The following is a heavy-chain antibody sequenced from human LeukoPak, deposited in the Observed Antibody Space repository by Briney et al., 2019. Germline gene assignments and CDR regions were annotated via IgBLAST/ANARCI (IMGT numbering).Heavy chain of an antibody. Sequence: GGSLRLSCAASGFTFSSYSMNWVRQAPGKGLEWVSSISSSSSYIYYADSVKGRFTISRDNAKNSLYLQMNSLRAEDTAVCYCARGLDIVVVPAAMLEYFQHWGQGTLVTVSS. D-gene: IGHD2-2*03. V-gene: IGHV3-21*01. CDR1: GFTFSSYS. CDR2: ISSSSSYI. CDR3: ARGLDIVVVPAAMLEYFQH. J-gene: IGHJ1*01.